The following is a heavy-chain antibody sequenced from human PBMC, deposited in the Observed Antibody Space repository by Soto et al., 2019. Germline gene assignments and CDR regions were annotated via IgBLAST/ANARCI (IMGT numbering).Heavy chain of an antibody. CDR1: GYTFTSYG. D-gene: IGHD3-9*01. CDR2: ISAYNGNT. Sequence: ASVKVSCKASGYTFTSYGISCVRQAPGQGLEWMGWISAYNGNTNYAQKLQGRVTMTTDTSTSTAYMELRSLRSDDTAVYYCARSSDYDILTGKYFDYWGQGTLVTVSS. J-gene: IGHJ4*02. CDR3: ARSSDYDILTGKYFDY. V-gene: IGHV1-18*01.